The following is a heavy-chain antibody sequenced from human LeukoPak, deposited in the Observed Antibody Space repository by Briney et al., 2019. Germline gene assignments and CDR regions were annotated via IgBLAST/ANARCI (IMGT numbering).Heavy chain of an antibody. CDR2: TYYRSKWFN. Sequence: SQTLSLTCAISGDSVSTNSGAWNWIRQSPSRGLEWLGRTYYRSKWFNDYAVSLKSRITINPDTSKNQFSLQPNSVTPDDTAVYYCARHGRFLKYLDLWGRGTLVTVSS. CDR1: GDSVSTNSGA. D-gene: IGHD3-3*01. J-gene: IGHJ2*01. V-gene: IGHV6-1*01. CDR3: ARHGRFLKYLDL.